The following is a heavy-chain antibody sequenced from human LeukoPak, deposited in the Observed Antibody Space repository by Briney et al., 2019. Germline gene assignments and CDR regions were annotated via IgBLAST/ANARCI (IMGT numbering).Heavy chain of an antibody. Sequence: SVKVSFKTSGGTFSSYAISWVRQAPGQGLEWMGGIIPIFGTANYPQKFQGRVTITADESTSTAYMELSSLRSEDTAVYYCASRVVPAAMRSYYYYMDVWGKGTTVTVSS. CDR1: GGTFSSYA. D-gene: IGHD2-2*01. CDR3: ASRVVPAAMRSYYYYMDV. V-gene: IGHV1-69*13. J-gene: IGHJ6*03. CDR2: IIPIFGTA.